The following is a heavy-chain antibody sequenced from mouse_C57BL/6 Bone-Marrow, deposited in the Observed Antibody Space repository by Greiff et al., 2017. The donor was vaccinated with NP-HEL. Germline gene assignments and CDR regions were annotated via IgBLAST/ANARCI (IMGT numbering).Heavy chain of an antibody. CDR1: GYAFTNYL. Sequence: VHLVESGAELVRPGTSVKVSCKASGYAFTNYLIEWVKQRPGQGLEWIGVINPGSGGTNYNEKFKGKATLTADKSSSTAYMQLSSLTSEDSAVYFCVRGDYYYGSSSYFDYWGQGTTLTVSS. J-gene: IGHJ2*01. CDR3: VRGDYYYGSSSYFDY. D-gene: IGHD1-1*01. V-gene: IGHV1-54*01. CDR2: INPGSGGT.